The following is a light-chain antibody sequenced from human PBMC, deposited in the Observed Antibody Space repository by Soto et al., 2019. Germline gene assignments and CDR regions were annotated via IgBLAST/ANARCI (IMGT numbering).Light chain of an antibody. CDR2: GAS. CDR1: QSVSNN. Sequence: EIVMTPSPATLSVSPGESATLSCRASQSVSNNLTWYQQTPGQPPRLLIYGASTRATGVPGRFSGSGSGTEFTLTISSLQSEDFAVYYCQQYNDWWTFGQGTKVDIK. CDR3: QQYNDWWT. V-gene: IGKV3-15*01. J-gene: IGKJ1*01.